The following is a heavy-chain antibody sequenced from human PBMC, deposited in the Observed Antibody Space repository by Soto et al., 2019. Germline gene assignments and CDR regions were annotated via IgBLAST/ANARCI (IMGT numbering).Heavy chain of an antibody. Sequence: SETLSLTCTVSGDSINTYYWSWIRQPPGKGLEWIGYIYYSGSTNYDPSLKSRVTISIDTSKNQFSLKLSSVTAADTAVYYCARPRGEDSSSWPFDYWGQGTLVTVSS. J-gene: IGHJ4*02. V-gene: IGHV4-59*01. CDR2: IYYSGST. CDR3: ARPRGEDSSSWPFDY. CDR1: GDSINTYY. D-gene: IGHD6-13*01.